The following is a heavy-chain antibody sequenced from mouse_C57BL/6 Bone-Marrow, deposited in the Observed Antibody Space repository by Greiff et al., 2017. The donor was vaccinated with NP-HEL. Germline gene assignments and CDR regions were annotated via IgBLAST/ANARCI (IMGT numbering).Heavy chain of an antibody. V-gene: IGHV1-9*01. CDR1: GYTFTGYW. CDR2: ILPGSGST. J-gene: IGHJ1*03. Sequence: VKLQQSGAELMKPGASVKLSCKATGYTFTGYWIEWVKQRPGHGLEWIGEILPGSGSTNYNEKFKGKATFTADTSSNTAYMQLSSLTTEDSAIYYCARGGVYYGSSYWYFDVWGTGTTVTVSS. CDR3: ARGGVYYGSSYWYFDV. D-gene: IGHD1-1*01.